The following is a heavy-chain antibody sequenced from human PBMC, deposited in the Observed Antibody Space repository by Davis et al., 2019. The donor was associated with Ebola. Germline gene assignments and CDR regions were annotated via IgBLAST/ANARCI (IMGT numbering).Heavy chain of an antibody. Sequence: GESLKISCVTSGFTFSSSAMNWVRQAPGKGLEWVSYISSSSSTIYYADSVKGRFTISRDNSKNTLYLHINSLSAEDTAVYYCATSYFTVTTLYWGQGNPGHRLL. D-gene: IGHD4-17*01. J-gene: IGHJ4*02. CDR3: ATSYFTVTTLY. CDR2: ISSSSSTI. CDR1: GFTFSSSA. V-gene: IGHV3-48*01.